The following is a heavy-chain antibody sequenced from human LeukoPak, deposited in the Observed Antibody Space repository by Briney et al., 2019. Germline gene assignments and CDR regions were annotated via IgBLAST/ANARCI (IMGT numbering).Heavy chain of an antibody. CDR1: GFTFRTYG. Sequence: GRSLRLSCAASGFTFRTYGMHWVRQAPGKGLEWVAVISYDGSNKYYADSVKGRFTISGDNSKNTLYLQMNGLRAEDTAVYYCAKPDTETDIVVVVAAPPPFDYWGQGTLVTVSS. V-gene: IGHV3-30*18. J-gene: IGHJ4*02. D-gene: IGHD2-15*01. CDR2: ISYDGSNK. CDR3: AKPDTETDIVVVVAAPPPFDY.